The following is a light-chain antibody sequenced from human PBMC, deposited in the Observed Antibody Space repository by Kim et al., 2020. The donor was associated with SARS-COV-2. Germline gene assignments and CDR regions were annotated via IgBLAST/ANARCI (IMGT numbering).Light chain of an antibody. CDR3: QQSYSAPYT. CDR1: QHISTY. J-gene: IGKJ2*01. Sequence: EFVGDRLTINCRTSQHISTYSNLYQQKPGEAPKLLIYAASSLQSGVPSRFSGSVSGTDFTLTISSLQPEDFATYYCQQSYSAPYTFAQGTKLEI. V-gene: IGKV1-39*01. CDR2: AAS.